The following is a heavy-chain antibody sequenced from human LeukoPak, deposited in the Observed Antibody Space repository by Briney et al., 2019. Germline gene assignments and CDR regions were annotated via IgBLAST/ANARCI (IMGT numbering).Heavy chain of an antibody. J-gene: IGHJ4*02. CDR3: ARGSPGYSYGSDY. CDR1: GESFSGYY. CDR2: INHSGST. D-gene: IGHD5-18*01. V-gene: IGHV4-34*01. Sequence: SSETLSLTCAVYGESFSGYYWSWIRQPPGKGLEWIGEINHSGSTNYNPSLKSRVTISVDTSKNQFSLKLSSVTAADTAVYYCARGSPGYSYGSDYWGQGTLVTVSS.